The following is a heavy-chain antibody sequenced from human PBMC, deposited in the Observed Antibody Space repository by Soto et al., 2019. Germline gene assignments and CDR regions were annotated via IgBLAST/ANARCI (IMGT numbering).Heavy chain of an antibody. Sequence: SVKVSCKASGFTFTSSAVQRVRQARGQRLEWIGWIVVGSGNTNYAQKFQERVTITRDMSTSTAYMELSSLRSEDTAVYYCAAEPYNWNLYYFDYWGQGTLVTVSS. V-gene: IGHV1-58*01. D-gene: IGHD1-20*01. CDR3: AAEPYNWNLYYFDY. CDR1: GFTFTSSA. CDR2: IVVGSGNT. J-gene: IGHJ4*02.